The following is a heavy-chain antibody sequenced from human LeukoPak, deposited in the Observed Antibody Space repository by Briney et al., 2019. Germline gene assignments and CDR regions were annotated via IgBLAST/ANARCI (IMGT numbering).Heavy chain of an antibody. CDR2: INSDGSTT. CDR3: AKERRHGGYFDY. J-gene: IGHJ4*02. CDR1: GFTFSSYW. D-gene: IGHD4-23*01. Sequence: PGGSLRLSCTASGFTFSSYWMHWVRQAPGKGLVWVSQINSDGSTTNYGDSVEGRFTISRDNAKNTLFLQMNSLRAEDTAVYYCAKERRHGGYFDYWGQGTLVTVSS. V-gene: IGHV3-74*01.